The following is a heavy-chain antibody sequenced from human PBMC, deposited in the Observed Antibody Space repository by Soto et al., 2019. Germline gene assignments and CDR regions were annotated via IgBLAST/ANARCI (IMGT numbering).Heavy chain of an antibody. J-gene: IGHJ5*02. V-gene: IGHV4-59*08. CDR2: IYYSGST. D-gene: IGHD1-1*01. Sequence: SETLSLTCTVSGGSISSYYWSWIRQPPGKGLEWIGYIYYSGSTNYNPSLKSRVTISVDTSKNQFSLKLSSVTAADTAVYYCASSAGTEGNWFDPWGQGTLVTVSS. CDR1: GGSISSYY. CDR3: ASSAGTEGNWFDP.